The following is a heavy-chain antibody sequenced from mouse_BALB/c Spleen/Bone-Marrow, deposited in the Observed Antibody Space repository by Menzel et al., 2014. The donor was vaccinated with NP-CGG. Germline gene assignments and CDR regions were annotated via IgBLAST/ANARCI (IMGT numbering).Heavy chain of an antibody. CDR3: ARSRFPDYATSPFDY. CDR1: GFNFQTFG. V-gene: IGHV5-17*02. CDR2: ISSGSSTI. Sequence: EVMLVESGGGLVQPGGSRKLSCATSGFNFQTFGMHWVRQAPEKGLEWVAYISSGSSTIYYGDTVRGRFTISRDNPKKTLFLQMTSLRSEDTAMYFCARSRFPDYATSPFDYWGQGTPLTVSS. J-gene: IGHJ2*01. D-gene: IGHD1-1*01.